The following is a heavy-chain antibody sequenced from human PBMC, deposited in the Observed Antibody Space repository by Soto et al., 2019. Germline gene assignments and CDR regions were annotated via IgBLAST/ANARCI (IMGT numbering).Heavy chain of an antibody. CDR1: GYSFSTYW. D-gene: IGHD6-6*01. J-gene: IGHJ6*02. CDR3: ARQQADRLGQYHYNYGMDV. Sequence: GESLKISCKGSGYSFSTYWIGWVRQMPGKGLEWMGIMYPGDSNIKYSPSFQGQVTISADKSISTAYLQWSSLKASDTAMYYCARQQADRLGQYHYNYGMDVWGQGTTVTVSS. CDR2: MYPGDSNI. V-gene: IGHV5-51*01.